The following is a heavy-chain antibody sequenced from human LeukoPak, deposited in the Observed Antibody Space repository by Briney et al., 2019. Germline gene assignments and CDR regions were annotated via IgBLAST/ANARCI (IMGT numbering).Heavy chain of an antibody. V-gene: IGHV3-48*01. CDR2: ISSSSSTI. Sequence: GGSLRLSCVASGFTFSSYSMNWVRQAPGKGREWVSYISSSSSTIYYADSVKGRFTISRDKAKNSLYLQVNSLRAEDTAVYYCARDRCTGRRCYSLSVGYMDVWGKGTTVTVSS. D-gene: IGHD2-15*01. CDR1: GFTFSSYS. CDR3: ARDRCTGRRCYSLSVGYMDV. J-gene: IGHJ6*03.